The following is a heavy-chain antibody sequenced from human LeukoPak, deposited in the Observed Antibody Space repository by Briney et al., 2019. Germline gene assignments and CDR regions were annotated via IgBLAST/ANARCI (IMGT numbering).Heavy chain of an antibody. CDR1: GFTFSSYG. CDR3: AKDSVGAAGTGHFDY. Sequence: GRSLRLSCAASGFTFSSYGIHWVRQAPGKGLAWVAVISYDGSDKYYADTVKGRFTISRDDSKNTLNLQMNSLRAEDTAVYYCAKDSVGAAGTGHFDYWGQGTLVTVSS. D-gene: IGHD6-13*01. V-gene: IGHV3-30*18. J-gene: IGHJ4*02. CDR2: ISYDGSDK.